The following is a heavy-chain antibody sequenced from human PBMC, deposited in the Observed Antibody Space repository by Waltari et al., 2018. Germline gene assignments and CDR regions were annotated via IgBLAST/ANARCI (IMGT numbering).Heavy chain of an antibody. CDR3: SRTYYNFRSGQRRDTFHI. CDR2: IYYTWSP. Sequence: QLQLQESGPGLVKPSETLSLTCSVSGASIASSNYYWGWVRQPPGKGLEWIGRIYYTWSPYQHPSRKARAAFSGDTSRNQFSLKLTSVTAADTAIYYCSRTYYNFRSGQRRDTFHIWGPGTMVPVSS. J-gene: IGHJ3*02. D-gene: IGHD3-3*01. CDR1: GASIASSNYY. V-gene: IGHV4-39*01.